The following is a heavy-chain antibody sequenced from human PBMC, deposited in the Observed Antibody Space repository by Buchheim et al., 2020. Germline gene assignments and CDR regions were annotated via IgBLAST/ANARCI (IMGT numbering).Heavy chain of an antibody. CDR1: GWSFSGYY. V-gene: IGHV4-34*01. CDR3: ARGRRITFGGVIALSPSDY. CDR2: INHSGST. Sequence: QVQLQQWGAGLLKPSETLSLTCAVYGWSFSGYYWSWIRQPPGKGLEWIGEINHSGSTNYNPSLKSRVTISVDTSKNQFSLKLSSVTAADTAVYYCARGRRITFGGVIALSPSDYWGQGTL. D-gene: IGHD3-16*02. J-gene: IGHJ4*02.